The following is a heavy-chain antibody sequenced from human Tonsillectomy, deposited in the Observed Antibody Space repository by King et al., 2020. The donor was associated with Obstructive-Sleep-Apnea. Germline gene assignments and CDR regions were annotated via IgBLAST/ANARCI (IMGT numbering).Heavy chain of an antibody. CDR2: ISSSSSYI. J-gene: IGHJ6*02. D-gene: IGHD3-10*01. Sequence: EVQLVESGGGLVKPGGSLRLSCAASGFTFSSYSMNWVRQAPGKGLEWVSSISSSSSYIYYADSVKGRFTISGDNAKNSLYLQMNSLRAEDTAVYYCARDKESYYGSGSYYDPPGDYYGMDVWGQGTTVTVSS. CDR3: ARDKESYYGSGSYYDPPGDYYGMDV. CDR1: GFTFSSYS. V-gene: IGHV3-21*01.